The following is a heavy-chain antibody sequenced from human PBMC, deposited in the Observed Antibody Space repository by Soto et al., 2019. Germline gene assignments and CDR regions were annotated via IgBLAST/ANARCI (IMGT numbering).Heavy chain of an antibody. J-gene: IGHJ5*02. CDR2: ISAYNGNT. CDR1: GYTFTSYG. CDR3: ARDRGYSYGFSSVFDP. Sequence: GASVKVSCKASGYTFTSYGISWVRQAPGQGLEWMGWISAYNGNTNYAQKLQGRATMTTDTSTSTAYMELRSLRSDDTAVYYCARDRGYSYGFSSVFDPWGQGTLVTVSS. D-gene: IGHD5-18*01. V-gene: IGHV1-18*04.